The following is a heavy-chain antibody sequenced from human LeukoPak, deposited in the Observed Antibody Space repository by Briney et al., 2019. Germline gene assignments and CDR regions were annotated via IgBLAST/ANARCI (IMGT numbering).Heavy chain of an antibody. CDR1: GYTFTSYG. V-gene: IGHV1-18*01. CDR3: ARPDEDRGYSYGYNY. Sequence: EASVKVSCKASGYTFTSYGISWVRQAPGQGLEWMGWISAYNGNTNYAQKFQGRVTITADESTSTAYMELSSLRSEDTAVYYCARPDEDRGYSYGYNYWGQGTLVTVSS. D-gene: IGHD5-18*01. CDR2: ISAYNGNT. J-gene: IGHJ4*02.